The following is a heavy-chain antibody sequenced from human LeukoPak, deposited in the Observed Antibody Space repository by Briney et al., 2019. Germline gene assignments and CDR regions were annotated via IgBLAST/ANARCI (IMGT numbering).Heavy chain of an antibody. J-gene: IGHJ4*02. CDR3: ARQSMVRGVPLFDY. D-gene: IGHD3-10*01. CDR2: IYSSGST. Sequence: SETLSLTCSVSDDSISGYYWSWIRQPAGKGLEWIGRIYSSGSTNYNPSLKSRVTISVDTSKNQFSLKLSSVTAADTAVYYCARQSMVRGVPLFDYWGQGTLVTVSS. V-gene: IGHV4-4*07. CDR1: DDSISGYY.